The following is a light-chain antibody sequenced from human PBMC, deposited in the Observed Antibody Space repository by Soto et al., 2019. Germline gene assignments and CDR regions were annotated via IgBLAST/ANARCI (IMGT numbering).Light chain of an antibody. CDR3: QQYDSYSLA. Sequence: DIQMPPSPSCLSASVGDRDTITCRASQHISSWLGWYQLKPGKAPKLLIYDASSLERGVPSRFSGDGSGTEFTLTISSLQPDDFAAYYCQQYDSYSLAFGQGTKVDIK. J-gene: IGKJ1*01. CDR1: QHISSW. CDR2: DAS. V-gene: IGKV1-5*01.